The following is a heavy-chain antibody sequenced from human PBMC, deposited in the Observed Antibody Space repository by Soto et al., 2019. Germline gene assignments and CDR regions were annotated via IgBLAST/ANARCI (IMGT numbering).Heavy chain of an antibody. CDR3: ASLVVDVLRFLDWPTNYGMDV. V-gene: IGHV4-39*01. CDR1: GGSISSSSYY. CDR2: SYYSGST. D-gene: IGHD3-3*01. J-gene: IGHJ6*02. Sequence: SETLSLTCTVSGGSISSSSYYWGWIRQPPGKGLEWIGSSYYSGSTYYNPPLKSRVTISVDTSKNQFSLKLSSVPAADTAVYYCASLVVDVLRFLDWPTNYGMDVGGQGTTFTVSS.